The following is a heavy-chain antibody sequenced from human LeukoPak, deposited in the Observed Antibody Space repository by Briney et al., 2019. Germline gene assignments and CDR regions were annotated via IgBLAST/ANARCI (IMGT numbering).Heavy chain of an antibody. J-gene: IGHJ4*02. D-gene: IGHD3-22*01. CDR2: INPSGGST. Sequence: ASVKVSCKASGYTFTSYYMHWVRQAPGQGLEWMGIINPSGGSTSYAQKFQGRVTMTRDTSTSTVYMELSSLRSEDTAVYYCARDVYYYDSSGSQYYFDYWGQGTQVTVSS. CDR1: GYTFTSYY. CDR3: ARDVYYYDSSGSQYYFDY. V-gene: IGHV1-46*01.